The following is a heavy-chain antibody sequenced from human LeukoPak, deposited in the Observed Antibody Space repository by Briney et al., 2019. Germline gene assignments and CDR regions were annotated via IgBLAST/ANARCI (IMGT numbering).Heavy chain of an antibody. V-gene: IGHV3-30*02. J-gene: IGHJ3*02. Sequence: PGGSLRLSCAASGFTFSSYGMHWVRQAPGKGLEWVAVIWYGGSNKYYADSVKGRFTIPRDNSKNTLYLQMNSLRAEDTAVYYCAKSCKSDGDYEDHDAFDIWGQGTMVTVSS. CDR1: GFTFSSYG. CDR3: AKSCKSDGDYEDHDAFDI. D-gene: IGHD4-17*01. CDR2: IWYGGSNK.